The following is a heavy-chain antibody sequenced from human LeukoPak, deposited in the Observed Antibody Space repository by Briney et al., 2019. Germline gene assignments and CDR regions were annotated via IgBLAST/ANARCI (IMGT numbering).Heavy chain of an antibody. Sequence: GGSLRLSCAASGFTFSSYEMNWVRQAPGKGLEWVSYISSSGSTIYYAGSVKGRFTISRDNAKNSLYLQMNSLRAEDTAVYYCATRNMTTVSPWGQGTLVTVSS. D-gene: IGHD4-17*01. CDR3: ATRNMTTVSP. J-gene: IGHJ5*02. V-gene: IGHV3-48*03. CDR1: GFTFSSYE. CDR2: ISSSGSTI.